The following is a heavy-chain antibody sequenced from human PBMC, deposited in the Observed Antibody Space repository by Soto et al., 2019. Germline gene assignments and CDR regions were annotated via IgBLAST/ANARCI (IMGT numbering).Heavy chain of an antibody. Sequence: SVKVSCKASGGTFSSYTISWVRQAPGQGLEWMGRIIPILGIANYAQKFQGRVTITADKSTSTAYMELSSLRSEDTAVYYCARDEGYCGGDCYSGDAFDIWGQGTMVTVSS. V-gene: IGHV1-69*04. J-gene: IGHJ3*02. CDR3: ARDEGYCGGDCYSGDAFDI. CDR2: IIPILGIA. CDR1: GGTFSSYT. D-gene: IGHD2-21*01.